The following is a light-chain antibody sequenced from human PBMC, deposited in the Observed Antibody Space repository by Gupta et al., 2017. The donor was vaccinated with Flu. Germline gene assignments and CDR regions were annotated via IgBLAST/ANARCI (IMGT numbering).Light chain of an antibody. V-gene: IGLV3-9*01. CDR1: NIGIKN. J-gene: IGLJ2*01. CDR3: QVWDTTNHVT. Sequence: SYEVTQPLSVSVALGQTAKISCGGNNIGIKNVHWCQQRPGQAPVLVIYKDKNRPSGIPDRFSGSNSGNTATLTITRAQAEDEAVDYCQVWDTTNHVTFGGGTRLTVL. CDR2: KDK.